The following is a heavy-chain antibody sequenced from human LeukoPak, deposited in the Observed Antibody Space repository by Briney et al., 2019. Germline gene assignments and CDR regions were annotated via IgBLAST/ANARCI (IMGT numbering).Heavy chain of an antibody. D-gene: IGHD3-22*01. Sequence: SETLSLTCTVSGYSISSGYYWGWIRQPPGKGLEWIGSIYQSGSTYYNPSLKSRVTISVDTSKNQLSLKLSSVTAADTAVYYCASIPANYDSSGYYQGFDYWGQGTLVTVSS. J-gene: IGHJ4*02. CDR2: IYQSGST. CDR3: ASIPANYDSSGYYQGFDY. V-gene: IGHV4-38-2*02. CDR1: GYSISSGYY.